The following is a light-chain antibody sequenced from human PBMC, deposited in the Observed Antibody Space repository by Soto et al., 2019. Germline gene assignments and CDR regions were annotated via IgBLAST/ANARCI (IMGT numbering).Light chain of an antibody. CDR3: CSYTSISTLV. J-gene: IGLJ2*01. V-gene: IGLV2-14*03. CDR2: DVS. CDR1: SSDVGAYDY. Sequence: QSALTQPASVSGSPGQSSTISCTGTSSDVGAYDYVSWYQHHPGKAPKLMIYDVSNRPSGVSNRVSGSKSCNTASLTISGLQAEDESDYFCCSYTSISTLVFGGGTKVTVL.